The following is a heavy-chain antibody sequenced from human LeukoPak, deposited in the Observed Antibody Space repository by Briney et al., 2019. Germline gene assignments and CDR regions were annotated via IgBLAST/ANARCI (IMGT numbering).Heavy chain of an antibody. Sequence: PGGSLRLSCAASGLSFSSYGMHWVRQAPGKGLEWVAVISYDGSNEYYGDSVKGRFTISRDTSKNTLYLQMNSLRAEDTAVYYCAKQSWGSTYYFDYWGQGTLVTVSS. D-gene: IGHD7-27*01. CDR3: AKQSWGSTYYFDY. CDR2: ISYDGSNE. V-gene: IGHV3-30*18. J-gene: IGHJ4*02. CDR1: GLSFSSYG.